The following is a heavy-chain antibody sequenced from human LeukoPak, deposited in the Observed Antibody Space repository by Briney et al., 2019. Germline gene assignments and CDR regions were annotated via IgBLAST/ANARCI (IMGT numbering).Heavy chain of an antibody. Sequence: GRSLRLSCAASGFTLTNYFITWVRQAPGNGLEWVANIKQDASEKYYVDSVKGRFTISRDNAKHSVYLEMSSLTVEDTAVYYCATYLRNTVAGYYYFEYWGQGTLVTVSS. CDR2: IKQDASEK. V-gene: IGHV3-7*01. CDR3: ATYLRNTVAGYYYFEY. CDR1: GFTLTNYF. D-gene: IGHD1-26*01. J-gene: IGHJ4*02.